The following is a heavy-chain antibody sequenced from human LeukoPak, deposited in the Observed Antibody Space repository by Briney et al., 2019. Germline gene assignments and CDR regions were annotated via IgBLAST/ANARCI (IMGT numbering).Heavy chain of an antibody. CDR3: ARDPDWGYYGTSGYYYDH. CDR1: GYTFTSYD. J-gene: IGHJ4*02. CDR2: MNPNSGNT. V-gene: IGHV1-8*01. Sequence: ASVKVSCKASGYTFTSYDINWVRQATGQGLEWMGWMNPNSGNTGYAQKFQGRVTMTRNTSISTAYMELSSLRSDDTAVYYCARDPDWGYYGTSGYYYDHWGQGTLVTVSS. D-gene: IGHD3-22*01.